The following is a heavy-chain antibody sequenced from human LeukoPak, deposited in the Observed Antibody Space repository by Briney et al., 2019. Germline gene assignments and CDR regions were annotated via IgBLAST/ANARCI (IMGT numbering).Heavy chain of an antibody. Sequence: GGSLRLSCATSRFTFSSYWMSWVRQAPGMGLEWVANINPDGSEQYYLDSVRGRFTISRDNAKNSLYLLMNSLRAEDTAVYYCSREDCSGGTCYNSIDYWGKGTLVTVSS. CDR3: SREDCSGGTCYNSIDY. CDR2: INPDGSEQ. CDR1: RFTFSSYW. J-gene: IGHJ4*02. D-gene: IGHD2-15*01. V-gene: IGHV3-7*01.